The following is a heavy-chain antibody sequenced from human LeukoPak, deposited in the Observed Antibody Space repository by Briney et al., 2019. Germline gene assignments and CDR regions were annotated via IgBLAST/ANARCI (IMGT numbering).Heavy chain of an antibody. CDR1: GFTVSSNY. D-gene: IGHD2-2*01. Sequence: PGGSLRLSCAASGFTVSSNYMSWVRQAPGKGLEWVSVIYSGGSTSYADSVKGRFTISRDNSKNTVSLQMNSLRVEDTAVYYCARLVQRWGFDYWGQGTLVTVSS. CDR2: IYSGGST. V-gene: IGHV3-53*01. J-gene: IGHJ4*02. CDR3: ARLVQRWGFDY.